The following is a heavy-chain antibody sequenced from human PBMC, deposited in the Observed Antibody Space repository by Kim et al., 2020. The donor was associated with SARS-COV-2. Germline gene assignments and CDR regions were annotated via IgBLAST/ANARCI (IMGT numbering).Heavy chain of an antibody. CDR2: ISDSGGHT. J-gene: IGHJ4*02. CDR1: GFTFSNYA. D-gene: IGHD2-21*01. Sequence: GGSLRLSCAASGFTFSNYAMGWVRQAPGKGLEWVSDISDSGGHTYYADSVKGRFSISRDNSKNTLFLQMNNLRVDDTALYYCVKGFECSGPSCYSGGYFDCWGQGTLVIVSS. V-gene: IGHV3-23*01. CDR3: VKGFECSGPSCYSGGYFDC.